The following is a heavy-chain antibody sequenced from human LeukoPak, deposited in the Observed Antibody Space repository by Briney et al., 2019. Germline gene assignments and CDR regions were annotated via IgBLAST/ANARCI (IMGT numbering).Heavy chain of an antibody. CDR3: ARYFDYGDYNMDV. Sequence: SETLSLTCAVYGGSFSGYYWSWIRQPPGKGLEWIGEINHSGSTNYNPSLKSRVTISLDTSKNQFSLKLSSVTAADTAVYYCARYFDYGDYNMDVWGKGTTVTVSS. D-gene: IGHD4-17*01. V-gene: IGHV4-34*01. J-gene: IGHJ6*04. CDR1: GGSFSGYY. CDR2: INHSGST.